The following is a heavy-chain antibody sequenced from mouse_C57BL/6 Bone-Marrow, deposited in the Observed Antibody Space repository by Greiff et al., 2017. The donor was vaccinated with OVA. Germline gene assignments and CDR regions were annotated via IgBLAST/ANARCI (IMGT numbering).Heavy chain of an antibody. CDR1: GFTFTDYY. CDR2: IRNKANGYTT. V-gene: IGHV7-3*01. CDR3: ARYRAGYMRGNYAMDY. J-gene: IGHJ4*01. Sequence: EVKVVESGGGLVQPGGSLSLSCAASGFTFTDYYMSWVRQPPGKALEWLGFIRNKANGYTTEYSASVKGRFTISRDNSQSILYLQMNALRAEDSATYYCARYRAGYMRGNYAMDYWGQGTSVTVSS. D-gene: IGHD2-2*01.